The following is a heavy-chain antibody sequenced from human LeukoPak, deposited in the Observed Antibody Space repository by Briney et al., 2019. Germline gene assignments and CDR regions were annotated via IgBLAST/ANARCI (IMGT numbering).Heavy chain of an antibody. D-gene: IGHD3-22*01. J-gene: IGHJ4*02. CDR1: GISLSNYG. CDR3: AKRGVVIRVILVGFHKEAYYFDS. Sequence: GGSLRLSCAVSGISLSNYGMSWVRQAPGKGLEWVAGISGSGGSTNYADSVKGRFTISRDNPKNTLYLQMNRLRAEDTAVYFCAKRGVVIRVILVGFHKEAYYFDSWGQGALVTVS. V-gene: IGHV3-23*01. CDR2: ISGSGGST.